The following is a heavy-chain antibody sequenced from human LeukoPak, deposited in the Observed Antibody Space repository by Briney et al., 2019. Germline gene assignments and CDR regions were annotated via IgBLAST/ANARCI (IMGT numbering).Heavy chain of an antibody. D-gene: IGHD7-27*01. CDR3: TTLTGVSNFDY. CDR1: GFSFSVYE. J-gene: IGHJ4*02. CDR2: ISSSGTTT. V-gene: IGHV3-48*03. Sequence: GGSLRLSCAASGFSFSVYEINWVRQAPGKGLEWISDISSSGTTTYYADSVKGRFTISRDNAKNSLYLQMNSLRAEDTAVYYCTTLTGVSNFDYWGQGTLVTVSS.